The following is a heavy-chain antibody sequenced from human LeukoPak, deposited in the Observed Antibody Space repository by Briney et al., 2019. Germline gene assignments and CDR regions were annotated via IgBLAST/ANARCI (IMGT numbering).Heavy chain of an antibody. Sequence: GGSLRLSCAASGFTVSSNYMSWVRQAPGKGLEWVSVIYSGGSTYYADSVKGRFTISRDNSKNTLYLQMNSLRAEDTAVYYCASRIAAAGRDYWGQGTLVTVSS. CDR2: IYSGGST. J-gene: IGHJ4*02. V-gene: IGHV3-53*01. CDR3: ASRIAAAGRDY. CDR1: GFTVSSNY. D-gene: IGHD6-13*01.